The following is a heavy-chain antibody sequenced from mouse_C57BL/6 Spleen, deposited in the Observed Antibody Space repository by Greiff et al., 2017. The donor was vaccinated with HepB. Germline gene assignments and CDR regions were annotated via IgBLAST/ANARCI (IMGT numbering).Heavy chain of an antibody. CDR3: ARPVVARGYFDV. Sequence: VQLKESGGGLVKPGGSLKLSCAASGFTFSDYGIHWVRQAPEKGLEWVAYISSGSSTIYYADTVKGRFTISRDNAKNTLFLQMTSLRSEDTAMYYCARPVVARGYFDVWGTGTTVTVSS. D-gene: IGHD1-1*01. V-gene: IGHV5-17*01. CDR1: GFTFSDYG. J-gene: IGHJ1*03. CDR2: ISSGSSTI.